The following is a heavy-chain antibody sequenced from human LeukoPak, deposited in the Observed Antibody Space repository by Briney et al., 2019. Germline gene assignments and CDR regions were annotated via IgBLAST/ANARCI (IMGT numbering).Heavy chain of an antibody. CDR1: GGSISSGGYY. V-gene: IGHV4-31*03. CDR2: IYYSGST. Sequence: PSETLSLTCTVSGGSISSGGYYWSWVRQHPGKGLEWIGYIYYSGSTYYNPSLKSRVTISVDTSKNQFSLKLSSVTAADTAVYYCARDGYYYDGDPFDYWGQGTLVTVSS. CDR3: ARDGYYYDGDPFDY. J-gene: IGHJ4*02. D-gene: IGHD3-22*01.